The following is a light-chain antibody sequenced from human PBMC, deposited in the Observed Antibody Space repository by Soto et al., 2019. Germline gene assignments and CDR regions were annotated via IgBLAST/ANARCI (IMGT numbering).Light chain of an antibody. CDR1: QSISSW. CDR2: DVS. CDR3: QQYNSYLFT. V-gene: IGKV1-5*01. J-gene: IGKJ3*01. Sequence: DIQMTQSPSTLYASVGDRVTITCRAGQSISSWLAWYQQKPGTAPKLLIYDVSSLESGVPSRFSGSGSGTEFALTISSLQPDDFAPYYCQQYNSYLFTFGPGTNVDIK.